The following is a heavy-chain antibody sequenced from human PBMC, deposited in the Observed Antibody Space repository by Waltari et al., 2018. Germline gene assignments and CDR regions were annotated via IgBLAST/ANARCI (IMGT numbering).Heavy chain of an antibody. CDR3: ARDSYYDFLWGMDV. CDR2: ISSSGSTI. J-gene: IGHJ6*02. V-gene: IGHV3-48*03. CDR1: GFTFSSYE. D-gene: IGHD3-3*01. Sequence: EVQLVESGGGLVQPGGSLRLSCAASGFTFSSYEMNWVRQAPGKGREWVSYISSSGSTIYYADSVKGRFTISRDNAKNSLYLQMNSLRAEDTAVYYCARDSYYDFLWGMDVWGQGTTVTVSS.